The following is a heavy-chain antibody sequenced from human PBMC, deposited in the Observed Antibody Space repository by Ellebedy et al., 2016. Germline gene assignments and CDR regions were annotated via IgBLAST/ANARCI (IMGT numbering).Heavy chain of an antibody. CDR3: AREGAYDSGGYYELFDY. J-gene: IGHJ4*02. CDR1: GYSFSSYT. Sequence: ASVKVSXXGSGYSFSSYTIGWMRQAPGQGLEWMGWISGSNGNTKYAQKFQGRVTMTTDTSTNTAYMELRSLRSDDTAVYYCAREGAYDSGGYYELFDYWGQGTLVTVSS. CDR2: ISGSNGNT. V-gene: IGHV1-18*01. D-gene: IGHD3-22*01.